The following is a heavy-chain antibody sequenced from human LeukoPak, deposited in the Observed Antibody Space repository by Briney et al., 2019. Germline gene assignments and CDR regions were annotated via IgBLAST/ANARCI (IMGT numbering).Heavy chain of an antibody. CDR3: ARQRADYFYHYLDV. Sequence: SETLSLTCTVSGGSISSSSYYWGWVRQPRGKGLEWIGNVYYGGNTFYNSSLESRVTISVDMSKNQFSLKLSSLTAADTAVYYCARQRADYFYHYLDVWGKGTSVTVSS. CDR2: VYYGGNT. V-gene: IGHV4-39*01. CDR1: GGSISSSSYY. J-gene: IGHJ6*03.